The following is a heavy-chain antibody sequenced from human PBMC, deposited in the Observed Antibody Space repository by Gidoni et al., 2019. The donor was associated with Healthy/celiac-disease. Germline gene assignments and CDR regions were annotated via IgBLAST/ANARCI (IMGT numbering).Heavy chain of an antibody. CDR3: ARVFGPYDFWSGYPYYFDY. D-gene: IGHD3-3*01. CDR2: IYYSGST. Sequence: QLQLQESGPGLVKPSETLSLTCTVSGGSISSSSYYWGWIRQPPGKGLEWIGSIYYSGSTYYNPSLKSRVTISVDTSKNQFSLKLSSVTAADTAVYYCARVFGPYDFWSGYPYYFDYWGQGTLVTVSS. J-gene: IGHJ4*02. CDR1: GGSISSSSYY. V-gene: IGHV4-39*07.